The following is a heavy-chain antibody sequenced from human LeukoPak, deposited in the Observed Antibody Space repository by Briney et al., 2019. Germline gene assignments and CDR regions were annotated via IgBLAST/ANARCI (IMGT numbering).Heavy chain of an antibody. J-gene: IGHJ5*02. D-gene: IGHD4-17*01. CDR1: GFTFSDYY. V-gene: IGHV3-11*01. Sequence: GGSLRLSCAASGFTFSDYYMSWIRQAPGKGLEWVSYLSSSGSTIYYADSVKGRVTISRDNAKNSLYLQMNSLRAEDTAVYYCARASGRLRLSWFDPWGQGTLVTVSS. CDR3: ARASGRLRLSWFDP. CDR2: LSSSGSTI.